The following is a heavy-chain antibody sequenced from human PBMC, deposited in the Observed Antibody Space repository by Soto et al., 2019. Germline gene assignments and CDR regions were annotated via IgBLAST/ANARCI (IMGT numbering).Heavy chain of an antibody. CDR3: ATEWGNRPVAGSEAFDI. Sequence: QVQLVQSGAEVKKTGSSVKVSCKASGGSFSSSAISWVRQAPGRGLEWVGGIVPMYDTPNYAQNFRDRVTITADESTSTAYMELRRLTSEDTAVYFCATEWGNRPVAGSEAFDIWGQGTVVTVSS. V-gene: IGHV1-69*01. CDR1: GGSFSSSA. D-gene: IGHD6-19*01. J-gene: IGHJ3*02. CDR2: IVPMYDTP.